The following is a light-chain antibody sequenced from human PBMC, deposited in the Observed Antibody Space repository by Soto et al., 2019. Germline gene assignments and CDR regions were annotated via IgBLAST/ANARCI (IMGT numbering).Light chain of an antibody. Sequence: EIVLTQSPGTLSLSPGERATLSCRASQSVSSSCLAWYQQKPGQAPRLLIYGASSRATGIPDRFSGSGSGTDFTLTINKLEPEDFAVYFCQQYGSSRGTFGQGTKVEIK. CDR1: QSVSSSC. V-gene: IGKV3-20*01. J-gene: IGKJ1*01. CDR2: GAS. CDR3: QQYGSSRGT.